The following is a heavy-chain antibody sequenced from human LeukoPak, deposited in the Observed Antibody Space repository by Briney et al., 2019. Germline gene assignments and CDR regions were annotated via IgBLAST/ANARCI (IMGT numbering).Heavy chain of an antibody. D-gene: IGHD6-19*01. CDR3: AKDRDTSGWFSYYFDY. Sequence: PGGSLRLSCAASGFTFSSYAMTWVRQAPGKGLEWVSSISDSGSTTYYTDSVKGRFTIPRDNSKNTLYLQMNSLRAEDTAVYYCAKDRDTSGWFSYYFDYWGQGTLVTVSS. V-gene: IGHV3-23*01. CDR2: ISDSGSTT. J-gene: IGHJ4*02. CDR1: GFTFSSYA.